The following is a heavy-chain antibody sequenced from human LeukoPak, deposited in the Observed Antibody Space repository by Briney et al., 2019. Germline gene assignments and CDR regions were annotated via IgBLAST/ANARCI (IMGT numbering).Heavy chain of an antibody. Sequence: SETLSLTCSVSGYSISSGYYWGWIRQPPGKGLEWIGSMYHSGNTYYNPSLKSRVTISVDTSKNQFSLKLSSVTAADTAVYYCARDRSPGYGDGKENDYWGQGTLVTVSS. CDR3: ARDRSPGYGDGKENDY. V-gene: IGHV4-38-2*02. CDR2: MYHSGNT. CDR1: GYSISSGYY. D-gene: IGHD5-12*01. J-gene: IGHJ4*02.